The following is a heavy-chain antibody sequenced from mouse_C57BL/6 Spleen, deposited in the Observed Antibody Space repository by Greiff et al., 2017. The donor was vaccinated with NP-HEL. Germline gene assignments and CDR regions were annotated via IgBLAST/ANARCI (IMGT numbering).Heavy chain of an antibody. J-gene: IGHJ2*01. CDR2: IDPANGNT. CDR3: ASTLDGYYYYFDY. V-gene: IGHV14-3*01. Sequence: VQLPPSVAELVRPGASVKLSCTASGFNIKKPYMHWVKQRPEQGLEWIGRIDPANGNTKYAPKFQGKATITADTSSNTAYLQLSSLTSADTAIYYCASTLDGYYYYFDYWGQGTTLTVSS. D-gene: IGHD2-3*01. CDR1: GFNIKKPY.